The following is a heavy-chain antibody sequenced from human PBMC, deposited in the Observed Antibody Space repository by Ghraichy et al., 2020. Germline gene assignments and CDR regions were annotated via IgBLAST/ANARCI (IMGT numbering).Heavy chain of an antibody. CDR3: ARGWSMDV. D-gene: IGHD3-3*01. J-gene: IGHJ6*02. CDR1: GFTVSSNY. Sequence: GESLNISCAASGFTVSSNYMSWVRQAPGKGLEWVSVIYSGGSTYYADSVKGRFTISRDNSKNTLYLQMNSLRAEDTAVYYCARGWSMDVWGQGTTVTVSS. V-gene: IGHV3-53*01. CDR2: IYSGGST.